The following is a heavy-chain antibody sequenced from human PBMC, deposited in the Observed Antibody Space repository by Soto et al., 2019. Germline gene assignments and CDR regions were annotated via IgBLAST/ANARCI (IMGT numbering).Heavy chain of an antibody. Sequence: PGGSLRLSCAASGFTFSSYAMHWVRQAPGKGLEWVAVISYDGSNKYYADSVKGRFTISRDNSKNTLYLQMNSLRAEDTAVYYCASDLSSGWYEGEGAFDYWGQGT. CDR1: GFTFSSYA. CDR3: ASDLSSGWYEGEGAFDY. J-gene: IGHJ4*02. V-gene: IGHV3-30-3*01. D-gene: IGHD6-19*01. CDR2: ISYDGSNK.